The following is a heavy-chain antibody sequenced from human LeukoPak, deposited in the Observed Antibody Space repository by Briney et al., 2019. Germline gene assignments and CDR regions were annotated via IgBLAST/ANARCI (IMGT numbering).Heavy chain of an antibody. CDR1: GFTFSSYA. Sequence: GGSLRLSCAASGFTFSSYAMSWVRQAPGKELEWVSAISGSGGSTYYADSVKGRFTISRDNSKNTLYLQMNSLRAEDTAVYYCAKRTVYGGNAFDYWGQGTLVTVSS. D-gene: IGHD4-23*01. CDR2: ISGSGGST. CDR3: AKRTVYGGNAFDY. J-gene: IGHJ4*02. V-gene: IGHV3-23*01.